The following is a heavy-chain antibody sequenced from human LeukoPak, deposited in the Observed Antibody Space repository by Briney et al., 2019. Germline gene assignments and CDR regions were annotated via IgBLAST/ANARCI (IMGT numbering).Heavy chain of an antibody. V-gene: IGHV3-7*01. D-gene: IGHD3-16*01. Sequence: GGSLRLSCAASGFTFSSYWMSWVRQAPGKGLEWVASMNRDGSEKNYVDSIKGRFTISRDNAANSLYLQMNSLRVEDTAVYYCARDGGIIRFGGQDVWGQGTTVIVS. CDR1: GFTFSSYW. J-gene: IGHJ6*02. CDR2: MNRDGSEK. CDR3: ARDGGIIRFGGQDV.